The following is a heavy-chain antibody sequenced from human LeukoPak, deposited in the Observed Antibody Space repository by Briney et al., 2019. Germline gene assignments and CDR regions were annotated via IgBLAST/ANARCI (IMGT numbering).Heavy chain of an antibody. D-gene: IGHD2-2*01. Sequence: SETLSLTCTVSGYSISSGYYWGWIRQPPGKGLEWIGSIYHSGSTYYNPSLKSRVTISVDTSKNQFSLKLSSVTAADTAVYYCAKTVLDIVVVPAAKALGSGSYYFPDYWGQGTLVTVSS. CDR3: AKTVLDIVVVPAAKALGSGSYYFPDY. V-gene: IGHV4-38-2*02. CDR2: IYHSGST. CDR1: GYSISSGYY. J-gene: IGHJ4*02.